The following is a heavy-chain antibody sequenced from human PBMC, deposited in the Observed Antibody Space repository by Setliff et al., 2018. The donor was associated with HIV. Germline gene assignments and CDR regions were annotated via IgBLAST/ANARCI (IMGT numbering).Heavy chain of an antibody. V-gene: IGHV1-2*02. CDR1: ADIFNAYY. Sequence: VKVSCKASADIFNAYYIHWVRQAPGQGLEWMGWITPNGDDTNYPQKFEGRVTLTRDTSIATAYMELRSPTSDDTAVYYCARVADRNYDFWSAYEYWGQGTLVTVSS. J-gene: IGHJ4*02. D-gene: IGHD3-3*01. CDR3: ARVADRNYDFWSAYEY. CDR2: ITPNGDDT.